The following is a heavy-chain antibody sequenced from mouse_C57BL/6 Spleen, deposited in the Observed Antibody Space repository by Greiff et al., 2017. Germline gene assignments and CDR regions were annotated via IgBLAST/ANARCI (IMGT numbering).Heavy chain of an antibody. J-gene: IGHJ4*01. CDR1: GYTFTSYW. CDR3: ARFTTVVARAMDY. CDR2: IYPGSGST. D-gene: IGHD1-1*01. Sequence: LVESGAELVKPGASVKMSCKASGYTFTSYWITWVKQRPGQGLEWIGDIYPGSGSTNYNEKFKSKATLTVDTSSSTAYMQLSSLTSEDSAVYYCARFTTVVARAMDYWGQGTSVTVSS. V-gene: IGHV1-55*01.